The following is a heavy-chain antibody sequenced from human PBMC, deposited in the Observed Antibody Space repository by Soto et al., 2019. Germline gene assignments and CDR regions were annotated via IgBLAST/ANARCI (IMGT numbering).Heavy chain of an antibody. V-gene: IGHV1-69*06. D-gene: IGHD1-26*01. CDR3: ARAIKRWEVNYYFDF. J-gene: IGHJ4*02. Sequence: QVVLLQSGAEVKEPGSSVRVSCQVSGSTFNNFAFSWVRQAPGHGPEWMGGIVVDSNTAEYSQRFQDRVTITADTSTDTLYMELGSLTFEDAAVYYCARAIKRWEVNYYFDFWGQGTLVTVSS. CDR1: GSTFNNFA. CDR2: IVVDSNTA.